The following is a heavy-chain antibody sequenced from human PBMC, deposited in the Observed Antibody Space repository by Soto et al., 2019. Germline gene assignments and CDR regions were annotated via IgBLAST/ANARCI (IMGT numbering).Heavy chain of an antibody. CDR1: GYTFTNHD. D-gene: IGHD3-10*01. V-gene: IGHV1-8*01. CDR2: MIPDSGRT. CDR3: ARGDQFGFGVDY. Sequence: GXSVKVSFKASGYTFTNHDINLVRQVPGQGLEWMGWMIPDSGRTGYAQKFQGRVTMTRNTSTSTAYMELSSMTNDDTAVYYCARGDQFGFGVDYWGQGTLVTVSS. J-gene: IGHJ4*02.